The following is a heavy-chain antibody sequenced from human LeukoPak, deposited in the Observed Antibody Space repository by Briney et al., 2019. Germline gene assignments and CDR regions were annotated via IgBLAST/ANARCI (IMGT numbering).Heavy chain of an antibody. J-gene: IGHJ4*02. D-gene: IGHD6-19*01. V-gene: IGHV3-7*01. CDR1: GFSFSNHY. CDR2: INEDGSNK. Sequence: GGSLILSCTASGFSFSNHYMRWIRQAPGKGLEWVANINEDGSNKWHLGSVKGRFTASRDNARNSLYLQMNSLRVEDTAVYYCTRVIVAVPGYFDYFDFWGQGVLVTVSS. CDR3: TRVIVAVPGYFDYFDF.